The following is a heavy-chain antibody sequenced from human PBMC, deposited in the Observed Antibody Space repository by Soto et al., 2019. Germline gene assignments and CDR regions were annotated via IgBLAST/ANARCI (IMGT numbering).Heavy chain of an antibody. J-gene: IGHJ4*02. CDR2: ISYDGSDK. CDR1: GFTFSSYG. Sequence: QVQLVESGGGVVQPGRSLRLSCAASGFTFSSYGMHWVRQAPGKGLEWVAVISYDGSDKYYADSVKGRFTISRDNSKNTLNLQMNSLRAEDTAVFYCAKEAVGATPDYWGQGTLVTVSS. D-gene: IGHD1-26*01. V-gene: IGHV3-30*18. CDR3: AKEAVGATPDY.